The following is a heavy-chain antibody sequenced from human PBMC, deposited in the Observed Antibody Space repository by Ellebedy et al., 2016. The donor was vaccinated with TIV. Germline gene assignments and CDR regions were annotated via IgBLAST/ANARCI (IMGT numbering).Heavy chain of an antibody. Sequence: GESLKISXTASGFTFGDYAMSWFRQAPGKGLEWVSVIYSGGSTYYADSVKGRFTISRDNAKNSLYLQMNSLRAEDTAVYYCARDFRSNDFWSGYYMSGWFDPWGQGTLVTVSS. J-gene: IGHJ5*02. CDR1: GFTFGDYA. CDR3: ARDFRSNDFWSGYYMSGWFDP. V-gene: IGHV3-66*01. CDR2: IYSGGST. D-gene: IGHD3-3*01.